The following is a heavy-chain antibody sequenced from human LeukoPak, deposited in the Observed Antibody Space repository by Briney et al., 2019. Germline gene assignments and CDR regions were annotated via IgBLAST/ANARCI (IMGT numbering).Heavy chain of an antibody. CDR2: IRSKVYGGTT. CDR1: GFTLGDYA. J-gene: IGHJ4*02. Sequence: GGSLRLSCTTSGFTLGDYAVSWFRQAPGKGLEWVGFIRSKVYGGTTEYAASVKGRFTISRDDSKSIAYLQMNSLKTEDTAVYYCNRVRPLLWFGDRGAGNDYWGQGTLVTVSS. V-gene: IGHV3-49*03. D-gene: IGHD3-10*01. CDR3: NRVRPLLWFGDRGAGNDY.